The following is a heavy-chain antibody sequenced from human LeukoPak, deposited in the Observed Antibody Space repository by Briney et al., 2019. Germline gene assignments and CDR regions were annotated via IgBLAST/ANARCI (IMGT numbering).Heavy chain of an antibody. CDR3: ARDHSITTLYFDY. CDR2: ISSSGSSI. J-gene: IGHJ4*02. Sequence: PGGSLRLSCAASGFTFSSYEMNWVRQAPGKGLEWISYISSSGSSIYYADSVEGRFTISRDNAKNSLYLQMNSLRAEDTAVYYCARDHSITTLYFDYWGQGTLVTVSS. CDR1: GFTFSSYE. D-gene: IGHD3-22*01. V-gene: IGHV3-48*03.